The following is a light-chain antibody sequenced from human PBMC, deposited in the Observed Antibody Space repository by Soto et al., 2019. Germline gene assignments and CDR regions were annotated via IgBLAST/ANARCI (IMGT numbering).Light chain of an antibody. V-gene: IGKV3-15*01. J-gene: IGKJ1*01. Sequence: IVMMQSPATLSVSPGERVILSCRASQSIDSKLAWYQQRPGQAPRLLIYGASIRATGIPARVSGSGSGTEFTLNISGLQSEDFDVYYCHQYNSWRTFGKGTNVYI. CDR1: QSIDSK. CDR3: HQYNSWRT. CDR2: GAS.